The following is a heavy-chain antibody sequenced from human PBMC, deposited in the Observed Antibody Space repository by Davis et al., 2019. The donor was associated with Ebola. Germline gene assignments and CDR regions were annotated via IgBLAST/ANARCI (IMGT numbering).Heavy chain of an antibody. CDR1: GFTVSSNY. V-gene: IGHV3-53*01. CDR3: ARVGYYDILIGLPGGY. Sequence: ESLKIPFAASGFTVSSNYMSWVRQAPGKGLEWVSVIYSGGSTYYADSVKGRFTISRDNSKNTLYLQMNSLRAEDTAVYYCARVGYYDILIGLPGGYWGQGTLVTVSS. D-gene: IGHD3-9*01. CDR2: IYSGGST. J-gene: IGHJ4*02.